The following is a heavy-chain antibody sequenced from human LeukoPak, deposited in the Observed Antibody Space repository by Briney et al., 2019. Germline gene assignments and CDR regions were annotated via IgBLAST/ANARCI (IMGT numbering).Heavy chain of an antibody. CDR1: GGSISSYY. D-gene: IGHD4-17*01. CDR2: IYYSGST. V-gene: IGHV4-59*08. Sequence: SETLSLTCTVSGGSISSYYWSWIRQPPGKGLEWIGYIYYSGSTNYNPSLKSRVTISVDTSKNQFSLKLSSVTAADTAVYYCARAPTTIYFDYWGQGTLVTVSS. J-gene: IGHJ4*02. CDR3: ARAPTTIYFDY.